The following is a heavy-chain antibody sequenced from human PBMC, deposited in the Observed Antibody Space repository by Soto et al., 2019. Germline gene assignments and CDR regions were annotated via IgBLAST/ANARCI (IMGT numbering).Heavy chain of an antibody. CDR3: ARGPSSGYWGTFDY. V-gene: IGHV3-48*02. CDR2: ISSSSSTI. CDR1: GFTFSSYS. Sequence: GGSLRLSCAASGFTFSSYSMNWVRQAPGKGLEWVSYISSSSSTIYYADSVKGRFTISRDNAKNSLYLQMNSLRDEDTAVYYCARGPSSGYWGTFDYWGQGTLVTVSS. D-gene: IGHD3-22*01. J-gene: IGHJ4*02.